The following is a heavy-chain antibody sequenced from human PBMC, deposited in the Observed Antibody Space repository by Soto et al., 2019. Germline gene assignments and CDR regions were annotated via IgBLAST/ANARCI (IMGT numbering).Heavy chain of an antibody. CDR2: IYYSGST. CDR1: GRSISSGDYY. D-gene: IGHD3-10*01. J-gene: IGHJ4*02. CDR3: ASRKSSPYFDY. Sequence: PTETLSLTCTVSGRSISSGDYYWSWIRQPPGKGLEWIGYIYYSGSTYYNPSLKSRVTISIDTSKNQFSLKLSSVTAADTAVYYCASRKSSPYFDYWGQGTLVTVSS. V-gene: IGHV4-30-4*02.